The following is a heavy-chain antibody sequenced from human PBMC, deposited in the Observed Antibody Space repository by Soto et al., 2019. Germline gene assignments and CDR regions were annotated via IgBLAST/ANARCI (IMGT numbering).Heavy chain of an antibody. D-gene: IGHD3-22*01. Sequence: VPHRLSSAASGLTFGNYARSWVRQPPGKALEWVSAISGSCGSTSYADSVKGRFTISRDNSKNTLYLQMNSLRAEDTAVYYCAKDFNYYDTSGYHDYWGQGTLVTGSS. V-gene: IGHV3-23*01. J-gene: IGHJ4*02. CDR1: GLTFGNYA. CDR2: ISGSCGST. CDR3: AKDFNYYDTSGYHDY.